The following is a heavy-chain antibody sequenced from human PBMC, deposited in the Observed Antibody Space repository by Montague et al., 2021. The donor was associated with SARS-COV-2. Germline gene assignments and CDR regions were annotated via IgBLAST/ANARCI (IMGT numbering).Heavy chain of an antibody. Sequence: SETLSLTCTVSGGSISSYYWSWIRQTPGKGLEWIGYIYYDGSTNYNPSLKSRVTMSVDSSKNQFSLRLSSVTAADTAVYYCASYGSYFEHWGQGTLVTVSS. CDR3: ASYGSYFEH. V-gene: IGHV4-59*01. CDR2: IYYDGST. J-gene: IGHJ4*02. D-gene: IGHD1-26*01. CDR1: GGSISSYY.